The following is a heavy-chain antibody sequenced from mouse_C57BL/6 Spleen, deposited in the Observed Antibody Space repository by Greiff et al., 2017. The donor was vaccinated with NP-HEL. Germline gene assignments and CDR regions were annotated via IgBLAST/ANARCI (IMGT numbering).Heavy chain of an antibody. D-gene: IGHD2-4*01. J-gene: IGHJ3*01. CDR1: GFTFSSYG. CDR2: ISSGGSYT. CDR3: ARSGDYDVRFAY. V-gene: IGHV5-6*01. Sequence: EVQLVESGGDLVKPGGSLKLSCAASGFTFSSYGMSWVRQTPDKRLEWVATISSGGSYTYYPDSVKGRFTISRDNAKNTLYLQMSSLKSEDTAMYYCARSGDYDVRFAYWGQGTLVTVSA.